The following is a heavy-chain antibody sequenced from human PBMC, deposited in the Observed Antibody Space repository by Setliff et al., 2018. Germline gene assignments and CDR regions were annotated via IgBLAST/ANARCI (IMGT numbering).Heavy chain of an antibody. CDR3: ARDHVYGSQYYYYYYGMDV. Sequence: GGSLRLSCAASGFTFSSYAMSWVRQAPGKGLEWVSAISGSGGSTYYADSVKGRFTISRDNSKNTLYLQMNSLRAEDAAVYYCARDHVYGSQYYYYYYGMDVWGQGTTVTVSS. CDR2: ISGSGGST. CDR1: GFTFSSYA. D-gene: IGHD3-10*01. V-gene: IGHV3-23*01. J-gene: IGHJ6*02.